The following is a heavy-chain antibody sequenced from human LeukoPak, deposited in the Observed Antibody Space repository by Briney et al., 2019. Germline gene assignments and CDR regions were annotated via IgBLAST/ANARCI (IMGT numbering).Heavy chain of an antibody. CDR2: IYYSGST. V-gene: IGHV4-39*01. J-gene: IGHJ5*02. D-gene: IGHD3-9*01. CDR1: GFTFGSYA. Sequence: GSLRLSCAASGFTFGSYAMSWVRQAPGKGLEWIGSIYYSGSTYYNPSLKSRVTISVDTSKNQFSLKLSSVTAADTAVYYCARHPARGDILTGYYQSWFDPWGQGTLVTVSS. CDR3: ARHPARGDILTGYYQSWFDP.